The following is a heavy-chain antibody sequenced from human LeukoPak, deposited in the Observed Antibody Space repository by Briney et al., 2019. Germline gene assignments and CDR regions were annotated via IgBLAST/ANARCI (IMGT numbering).Heavy chain of an antibody. CDR2: IGTAGDT. CDR1: GFTFSSYD. V-gene: IGHV3-13*04. Sequence: GGSLRLSCAASGFTFSSYDMHWVRQATGKGLEWVSAIGTAGDTYYPGSVKGRFTISRENAKNSLYLQMNSPRAGDTAVYYCARGPGIAAAGRTNYFDYWGQGTLVTVSS. D-gene: IGHD6-13*01. CDR3: ARGPGIAAAGRTNYFDY. J-gene: IGHJ4*02.